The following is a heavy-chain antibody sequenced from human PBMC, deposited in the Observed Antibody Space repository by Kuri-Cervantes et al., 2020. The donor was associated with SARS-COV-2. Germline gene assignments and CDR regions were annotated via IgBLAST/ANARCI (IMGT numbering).Heavy chain of an antibody. CDR1: GFTFSSYS. J-gene: IGHJ4*02. CDR2: ISSSSSYI. V-gene: IGHV3-21*04. CDR3: ATPRYSYYYDSSGYYHSFDY. Sequence: GESLKISCAASGFTFSSYSMNWVRQAPGKGLEWVSSISSSSSYIYYADSVKGRFTISRDNSKNTLYLQMNSLRAEDTAVYYCATPRYSYYYDSSGYYHSFDYWGQGTLVTVSS. D-gene: IGHD3-22*01.